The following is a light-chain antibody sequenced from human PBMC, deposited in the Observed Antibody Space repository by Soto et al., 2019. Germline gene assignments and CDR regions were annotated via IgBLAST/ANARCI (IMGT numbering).Light chain of an antibody. CDR1: QSVSSSY. J-gene: IGKJ1*01. V-gene: IGKV3-20*01. Sequence: EMVGTQSPGTLSLSPGERATLSCRASQSVSSSYLAWYQQKPGQAPRLLIYGASSRATGIPDRFSGSGSGTDFTLTISRLEPEDFAVYYCQQYGSSPRTFGQGTKVDIK. CDR2: GAS. CDR3: QQYGSSPRT.